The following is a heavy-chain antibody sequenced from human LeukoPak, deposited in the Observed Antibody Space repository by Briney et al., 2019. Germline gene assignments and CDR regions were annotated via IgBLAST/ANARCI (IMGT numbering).Heavy chain of an antibody. CDR1: GFTFSSYW. V-gene: IGHV3-7*01. CDR3: ARDDSYGPANFDY. CDR2: IKQDGSEK. J-gene: IGHJ4*02. D-gene: IGHD5-18*01. Sequence: GGSLRLSCAASGFTFSSYWMSWVRQAPGKGLEWVANIKQDGSEKYYVDSVKGRLTISRDNAKNSLYLQMNSLRAEDTAVYYCARDDSYGPANFDYWGQGTLVTVSS.